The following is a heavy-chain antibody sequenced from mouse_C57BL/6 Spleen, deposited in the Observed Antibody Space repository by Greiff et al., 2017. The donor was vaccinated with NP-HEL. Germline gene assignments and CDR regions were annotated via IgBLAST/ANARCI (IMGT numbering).Heavy chain of an antibody. D-gene: IGHD1-1*01. CDR2: ISSGSSTI. J-gene: IGHJ2*01. V-gene: IGHV5-17*01. CDR3: ARSRITTVVATPYFDY. Sequence: EVQLVESGGGLVKPGGSLKLSCAASGFTFSDYGMHWVRQAPEKGLEWVAYISSGSSTIYYADTVKGRFTISRDNAKNTLFLQMTSLRSEDTAMYYCARSRITTVVATPYFDYWGQGTTLTVSS. CDR1: GFTFSDYG.